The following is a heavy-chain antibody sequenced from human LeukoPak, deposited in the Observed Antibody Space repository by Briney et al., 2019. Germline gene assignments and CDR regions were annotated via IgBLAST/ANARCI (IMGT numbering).Heavy chain of an antibody. V-gene: IGHV4-39*07. D-gene: IGHD5-18*01. CDR2: IYYSGST. CDR1: GGSISSSSYY. Sequence: SENLSLTCTVSGGSISSSSYYRGWIRQPPGKGLEWIGSIYYSGSTYYNPSLKSRVTISVDTSKNQFSLKLSSVTAADTAVYYCARVVDTGNLGAFDIWGQGTMVTVSS. J-gene: IGHJ3*02. CDR3: ARVVDTGNLGAFDI.